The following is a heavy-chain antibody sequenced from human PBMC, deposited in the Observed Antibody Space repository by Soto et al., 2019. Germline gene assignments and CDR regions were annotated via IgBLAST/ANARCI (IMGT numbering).Heavy chain of an antibody. V-gene: IGHV4-4*02. CDR2: IYHSGST. Sequence: ETLSLTCAVSIGSFSSSNWWGWVRQPPGKGLEWIGEIYHSGSTNYNPSLKSPVTISVDKSKNQFSLKLSSVTAADTAVYYCAKALYYDSSGYYQNNWFDPWGQGTLVTVSS. CDR3: AKALYYDSSGYYQNNWFDP. J-gene: IGHJ5*02. CDR1: IGSFSSSNW. D-gene: IGHD3-22*01.